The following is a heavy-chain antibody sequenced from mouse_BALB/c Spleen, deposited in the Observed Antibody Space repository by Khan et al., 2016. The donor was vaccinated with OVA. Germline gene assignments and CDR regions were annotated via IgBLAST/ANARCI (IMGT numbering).Heavy chain of an antibody. J-gene: IGHJ2*01. D-gene: IGHD1-1*01. CDR3: ARKNGSDFDY. V-gene: IGHV1-20*02. CDR1: GYSFTGYF. CDR2: INPHIGET. Sequence: VRLQQSGPELVKPGASVKISCKASGYSFTGYFMNWVMQSHGKSLEWIGRINPHIGETLYNQKFKGKATLTVDESSRTAHMELRSLASEDSAVYYCARKNGSDFDYWGQGTTLTVSP.